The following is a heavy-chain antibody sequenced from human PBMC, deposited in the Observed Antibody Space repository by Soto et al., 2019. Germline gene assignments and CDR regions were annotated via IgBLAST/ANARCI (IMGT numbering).Heavy chain of an antibody. Sequence: ASVKVSCKASGYTFTGYYMHWVRQAPGQGLEWMGWINPNSGGTNYAQKFQGWVTMTRDTSISTAYMELSRLRSDDTAVYYCARGLKTDYGGNSGYYYYGMDVWGQGTTVNVS. J-gene: IGHJ6*02. V-gene: IGHV1-2*04. CDR1: GYTFTGYY. CDR2: INPNSGGT. D-gene: IGHD4-17*01. CDR3: ARGLKTDYGGNSGYYYYGMDV.